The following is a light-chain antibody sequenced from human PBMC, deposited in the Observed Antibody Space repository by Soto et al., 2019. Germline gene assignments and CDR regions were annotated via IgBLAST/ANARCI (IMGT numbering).Light chain of an antibody. CDR2: AAS. Sequence: AIRTPQSPSSFSASTGDIFTITFRASQGLSSKLAWYQQKTGKAPKLLIYAASTLQSGVQSRSSGSGSRTDFTLTISCLQSEDLATYYCQQYYRYPRTFGQGTKV. V-gene: IGKV1-8*01. CDR3: QQYYRYPRT. J-gene: IGKJ1*01. CDR1: QGLSSK.